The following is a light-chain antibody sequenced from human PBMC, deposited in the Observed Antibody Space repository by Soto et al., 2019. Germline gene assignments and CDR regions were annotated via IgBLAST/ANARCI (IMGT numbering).Light chain of an antibody. Sequence: ESGLTLSSCTLSLSPRERATLSCRASQSVSYNYLAWYQQKPGQAPRLLIYGASTRATGIPDRFSGSGSGTDFTLTISRLEPEDSAVYYCQQYGSSPTWTFGQVTKVDVK. V-gene: IGKV3-20*01. CDR2: GAS. CDR3: QQYGSSPTWT. J-gene: IGKJ1*01. CDR1: QSVSYNY.